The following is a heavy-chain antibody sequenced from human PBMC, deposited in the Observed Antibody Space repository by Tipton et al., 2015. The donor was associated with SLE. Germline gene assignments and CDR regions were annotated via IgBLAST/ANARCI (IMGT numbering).Heavy chain of an antibody. J-gene: IGHJ3*02. CDR2: IYPSEST. CDR3: ARVDYYDSSGYYSDDAFDI. V-gene: IGHV4-30-2*01. D-gene: IGHD3-22*01. Sequence: TLSLTCTVSGGSFRSGPYSWGWIRQPAGRGLEWIGYIYPSESTYYNPSLESRVTISIDRSKNQFSLKLRSVTAADTAVYYCARVDYYDSSGYYSDDAFDIWGQGTMVTVSS. CDR1: GGSFRSGPYS.